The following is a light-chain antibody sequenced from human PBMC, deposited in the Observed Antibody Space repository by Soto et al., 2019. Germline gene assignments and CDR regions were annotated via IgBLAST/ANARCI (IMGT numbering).Light chain of an antibody. J-gene: IGLJ2*01. CDR3: ASWDDTLNGVL. CDR2: DNH. Sequence: QSALTQPPSASGTPGQRVTISCSGSYSNIGSHTVNWYQLLPGSAPKLLIYDNHDRPSGVPDRFSGSKSGTSASLAISGLQSGDEADYYCASWDDTLNGVLFGGGTKLTVL. V-gene: IGLV1-44*01. CDR1: YSNIGSHT.